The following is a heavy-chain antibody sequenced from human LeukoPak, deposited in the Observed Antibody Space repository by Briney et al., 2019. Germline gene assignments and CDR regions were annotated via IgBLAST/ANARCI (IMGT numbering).Heavy chain of an antibody. CDR3: ASYSSGRLEGDREDYYYGMDV. V-gene: IGHV3-30*02. CDR1: GFTFSSYG. Sequence: GGSLRLSCAASGFTFSSYGMHWVRQAPGKGLEWVAIIWYDGSNEYYADSVKGRFTISRDNSKNTLYLQMSSLRSEDTAVYYCASYSSGRLEGDREDYYYGMDVWGQGTTVTVSS. CDR2: IWYDGSNE. D-gene: IGHD3-22*01. J-gene: IGHJ6*02.